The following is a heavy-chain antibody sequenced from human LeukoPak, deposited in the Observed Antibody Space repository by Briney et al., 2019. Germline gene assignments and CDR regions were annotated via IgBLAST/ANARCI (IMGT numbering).Heavy chain of an antibody. CDR1: IDAMSNYY. D-gene: IGHD6-19*01. Sequence: KPSETLSLTCTVCIDAMSNYYWHWTRQPPGWGLEWIGFVGYTGGTSLNPSLKSRVSISVDMSKNQISLNLSYVTAADTAVYYCGTYERAGAGRSFDYWGQGILVTVS. V-gene: IGHV4-59*01. CDR3: GTYERAGAGRSFDY. J-gene: IGHJ4*02. CDR2: VGYTGGT.